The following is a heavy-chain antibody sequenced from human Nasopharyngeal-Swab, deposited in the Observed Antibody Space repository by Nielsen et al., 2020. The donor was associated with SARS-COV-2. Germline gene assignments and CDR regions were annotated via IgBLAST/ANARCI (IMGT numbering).Heavy chain of an antibody. CDR3: ARDSRVAYSMDV. V-gene: IGHV3-48*02. D-gene: IGHD2-15*01. CDR2: ISGGSRAI. J-gene: IGHJ6*02. Sequence: WIRQPPGKGLEWVSYISGGSRAIYYADSVEGRFTISRDNGKNSLYLQMSSLRDEDTAVYYCARDSRVAYSMDVWGQGTTVTVSS.